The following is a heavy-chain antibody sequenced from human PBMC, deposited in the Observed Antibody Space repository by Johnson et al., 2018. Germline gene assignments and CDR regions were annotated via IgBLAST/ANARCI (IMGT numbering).Heavy chain of an antibody. J-gene: IGHJ1*01. CDR3: AKPISAGAEYFAH. V-gene: IGHV1-69*12. CDR1: GGTFSSYG. D-gene: IGHD3-3*01. CDR2: FIPIFGAA. Sequence: QVQLVQSGAEVKKPGSSVKVSCKASGGTFSSYGISWVRQAPGQGLEWMGGFIPIFGAANYGQKFQGRVTITADESTNTAYMELSSLRCEDTAGYYCAKPISAGAEYFAHWGQGTLVTVSS.